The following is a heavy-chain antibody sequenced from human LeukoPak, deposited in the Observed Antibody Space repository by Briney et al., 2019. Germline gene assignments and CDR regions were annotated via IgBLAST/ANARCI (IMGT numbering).Heavy chain of an antibody. CDR3: AREYYYSSGNYYNRIDY. Sequence: SVKVSCKSSGYTFTGYYMHWVRRPRGQALVWVGWIDPNSGGTNYAQKFQGRVTMTRDTSISTAYMVLNRLRSDDTAVYSCAREYYYSSGNYYNRIDYWGQGTLVTVSS. J-gene: IGHJ4*02. V-gene: IGHV1-2*02. CDR1: GYTFTGYY. CDR2: IDPNSGGT. D-gene: IGHD3-10*01.